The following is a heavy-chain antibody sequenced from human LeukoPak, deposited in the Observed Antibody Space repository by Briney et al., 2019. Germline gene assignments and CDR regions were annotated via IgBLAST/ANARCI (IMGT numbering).Heavy chain of an antibody. Sequence: SVKVSCKASGGTFSSYAISWVRQAPGQGLEWMGGIIPIFGTANYAQKFQGRVTITADESTSTAYMELSSLRSEDTAVYYCAKDPSPFLYYDSSGYTGIDYWGQGTLVTVSS. V-gene: IGHV1-69*13. CDR2: IIPIFGTA. J-gene: IGHJ4*02. CDR3: AKDPSPFLYYDSSGYTGIDY. D-gene: IGHD3-22*01. CDR1: GGTFSSYA.